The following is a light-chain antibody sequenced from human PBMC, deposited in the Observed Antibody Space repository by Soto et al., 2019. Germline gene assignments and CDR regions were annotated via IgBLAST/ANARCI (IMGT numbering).Light chain of an antibody. CDR2: GAS. J-gene: IGKJ1*01. CDR1: QIVSSN. Sequence: EIVMTKSPATLSVSPGERATLSCRASQIVSSNLAWYQQKPGQAPRLPIYGASTMDTGFPARFSGSGSGTEFTLTISSLQSEDFAVYYCQKYNNWPRTFGPGTKVEIK. CDR3: QKYNNWPRT. V-gene: IGKV3-15*01.